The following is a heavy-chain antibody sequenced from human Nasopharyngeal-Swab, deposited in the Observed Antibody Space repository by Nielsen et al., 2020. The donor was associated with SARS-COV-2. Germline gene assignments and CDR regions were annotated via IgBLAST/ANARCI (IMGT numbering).Heavy chain of an antibody. V-gene: IGHV4-31*02. CDR2: IYYSGST. Sequence: WIRQPPGKGLEWIGYIYYSGSTYYNPSLKSRVTISVDTSKNQFSLKLSSVTAADTAVYYCARGYYYGSGMPPSYYFDYWGQGTLVTVSS. J-gene: IGHJ4*02. CDR3: ARGYYYGSGMPPSYYFDY. D-gene: IGHD3-10*01.